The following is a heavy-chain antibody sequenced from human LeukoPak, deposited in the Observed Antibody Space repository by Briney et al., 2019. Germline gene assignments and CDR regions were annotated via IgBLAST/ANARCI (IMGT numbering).Heavy chain of an antibody. V-gene: IGHV4-59*12. CDR1: GGSISSYY. CDR2: IYYSGST. CDR3: ARVYYYGSGSDGSFDY. D-gene: IGHD3-10*01. Sequence: SETLSLTCTVSGGSISSYYWSWIRQPPGKGLEWIGYIYYSGSTNYNPSLKSRVTISVDTSKNQFSLKLSSVTAADTAVYYCARVYYYGSGSDGSFDYWGQGTLVTVSS. J-gene: IGHJ4*02.